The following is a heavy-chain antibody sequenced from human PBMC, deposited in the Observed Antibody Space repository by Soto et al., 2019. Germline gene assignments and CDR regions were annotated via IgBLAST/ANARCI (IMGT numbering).Heavy chain of an antibody. V-gene: IGHV4-39*02. CDR1: GGSISSSKYY. CDR3: AREERKGIISWFDP. J-gene: IGHJ5*02. CDR2: IYYSGST. D-gene: IGHD2-21*01. Sequence: SETLSLTCTVSGGSISSSKYYWGWIRQPPGKGLEWIGSIYYSGSTHYTPSLKSRVTMSVDTSKNQFSLKLTSVTAADTAVYFCAREERKGIISWFDPWGQGTPVTVSS.